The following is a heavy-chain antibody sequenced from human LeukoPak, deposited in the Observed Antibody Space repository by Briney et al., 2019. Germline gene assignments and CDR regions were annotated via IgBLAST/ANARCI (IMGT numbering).Heavy chain of an antibody. CDR2: ISWNSGSI. V-gene: IGHV3-9*01. CDR1: GFTFDDYA. CDR3: AKDTTPYSSCYDY. J-gene: IGHJ4*02. Sequence: GRSLRLSCAASGFTFDDYAMHWVRQAPGKGLEWVPGISWNSGSIGYADSVKGRFTISRDNAKNSLYLQVNSLRAEDTALYYCAKDTTPYSSCYDYWGQGTLVTVSS. D-gene: IGHD6-6*01.